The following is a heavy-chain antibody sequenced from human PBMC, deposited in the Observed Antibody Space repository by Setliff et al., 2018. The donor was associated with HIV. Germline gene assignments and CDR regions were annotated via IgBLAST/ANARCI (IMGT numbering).Heavy chain of an antibody. D-gene: IGHD3-22*01. J-gene: IGHJ4*02. CDR3: ARGIDYYDTSGYYQYYFDY. Sequence: RASVKVSCKASGYTFTGYYMHWVRQAPGQGLEWMGWINPNSGGTDYAQKFQGRVTMTRDTSTSTVYMELSRLRSDDTAVYYCARGIDYYDTSGYYQYYFDYWGQGTLVTVSS. CDR2: INPNSGGT. CDR1: GYTFTGYY. V-gene: IGHV1-2*02.